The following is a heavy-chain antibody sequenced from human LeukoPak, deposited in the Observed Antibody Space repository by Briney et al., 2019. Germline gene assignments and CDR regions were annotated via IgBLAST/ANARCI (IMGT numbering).Heavy chain of an antibody. D-gene: IGHD1-26*01. Sequence: ASVKVSCKASGGTFSSYAISWVRQAPGHGLEWMGGIIPIFGTANYAQKFQGRVTITTDESTSTAYMELSSLRSEGTAVYYCAATSGSYYWFDPWGQGTLVTVSS. V-gene: IGHV1-69*05. CDR3: AATSGSYYWFDP. J-gene: IGHJ5*02. CDR2: IIPIFGTA. CDR1: GGTFSSYA.